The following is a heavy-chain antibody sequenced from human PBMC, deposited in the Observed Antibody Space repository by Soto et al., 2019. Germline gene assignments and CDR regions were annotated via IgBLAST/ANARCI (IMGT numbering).Heavy chain of an antibody. CDR3: ARDRGGLGY. CDR2: IKEDGSEK. CDR1: GFPFNNYW. D-gene: IGHD3-16*01. Sequence: EVQLVESGGSLVLPGGSLRLSCAASGFPFNNYWMSWVRQAPGKGLEWVANIKEDGSEKYYVDSVKGRFTISRDNVKNSLFLQMNSLRAEDTGVYYCARDRGGLGYWGQGTLVTVSS. V-gene: IGHV3-7*01. J-gene: IGHJ4*02.